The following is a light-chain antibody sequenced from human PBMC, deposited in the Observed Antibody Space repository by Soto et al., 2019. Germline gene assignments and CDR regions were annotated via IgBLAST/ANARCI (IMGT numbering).Light chain of an antibody. V-gene: IGKV3-15*01. J-gene: IGKJ1*01. CDR2: GAS. CDR3: QQYGTWWT. Sequence: EIVMTQSPATLSVSPGERATLSCRASQSVNSNLAWYQQKPGQAPRLLIYGASTRAAGIPARFSGSGSGTDFPLTISSLQSEEFAVYYWQQYGTWWTFGQGTKVEIK. CDR1: QSVNSN.